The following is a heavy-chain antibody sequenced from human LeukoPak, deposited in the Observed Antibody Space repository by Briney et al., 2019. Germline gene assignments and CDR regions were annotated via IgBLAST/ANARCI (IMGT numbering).Heavy chain of an antibody. J-gene: IGHJ4*02. CDR2: ISGSGGST. CDR1: GFIFSSYA. D-gene: IGHD7-27*01. V-gene: IGHV3-23*01. CDR3: AKDGGLWVSAHWGDS. Sequence: GGSLRLSCAASGFIFSSYAMSWVRQAPGKGLEWVSAISGSGGSTYYADSVKGRFTVSRDNSKNTLFLQMNSLRAEDTAVYYCAKDGGLWVSAHWGDSWGRGTLVTVSS.